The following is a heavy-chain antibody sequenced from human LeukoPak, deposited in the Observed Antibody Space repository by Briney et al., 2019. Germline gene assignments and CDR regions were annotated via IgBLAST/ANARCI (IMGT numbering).Heavy chain of an antibody. Sequence: SETLSLTCTVSGGSISSSSYYWGWIRQPPGKGLEWIGSIYYSGSTYYNPSLKSRVTISVDTSKNQFSLKLSSVTAADTAVYYCPRKVAAAGYYFDYWGQGTMVTVSS. D-gene: IGHD6-13*01. CDR1: GGSISSSSYY. CDR3: PRKVAAAGYYFDY. V-gene: IGHV4-39*07. CDR2: IYYSGST. J-gene: IGHJ4*02.